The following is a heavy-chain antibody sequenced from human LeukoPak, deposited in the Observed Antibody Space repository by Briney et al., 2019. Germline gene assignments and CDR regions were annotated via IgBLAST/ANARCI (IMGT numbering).Heavy chain of an antibody. CDR1: GGSISSGSYY. CDR3: ARTLEYSASAVRY. Sequence: SETLSLTCTVSGGSISSGSYYWSWIRQPAGKGLEWIGRIYTSGTTNYNPSLRSRVTISVDTSKNQFSLKLGSVTAADTAVYYCARTLEYSASAVRYWGQGTLVTVSS. D-gene: IGHD2/OR15-2a*01. CDR2: IYTSGTT. J-gene: IGHJ4*02. V-gene: IGHV4-61*02.